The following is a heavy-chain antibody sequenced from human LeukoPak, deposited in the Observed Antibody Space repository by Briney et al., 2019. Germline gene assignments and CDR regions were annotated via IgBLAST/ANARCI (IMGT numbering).Heavy chain of an antibody. CDR3: ARDLSGISSATDAFDM. D-gene: IGHD6-13*01. J-gene: IGHJ3*02. V-gene: IGHV1-2*06. CDR1: GYTFTAYY. CDR2: INPNSGGT. Sequence: ASVKVSCKASGYTFTAYYIHWVRQAPGQGLEWMGRINPNSGGTDSAQRFQGRVTMTRDTSMTTAYMELSRLRSDDTAVSYCARDLSGISSATDAFDMWDQRTMVTVSS.